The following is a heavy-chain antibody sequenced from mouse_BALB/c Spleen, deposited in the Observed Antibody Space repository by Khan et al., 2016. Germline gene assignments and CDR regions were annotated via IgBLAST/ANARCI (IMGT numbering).Heavy chain of an antibody. CDR1: GYTFTNYG. Sequence: QIQLVQSGPELKKPGETVKISCKASGYTFTNYGMNWVKQAPGKGLKWMGWINTYTGEPTYADDFKGRFAFSLETSASTAYLQINNLKNEDTATYFYARSLGRYAMDYWGQGTSVTVSS. D-gene: IGHD4-1*01. CDR2: INTYTGEP. J-gene: IGHJ4*01. V-gene: IGHV9-3-1*01. CDR3: ARSLGRYAMDY.